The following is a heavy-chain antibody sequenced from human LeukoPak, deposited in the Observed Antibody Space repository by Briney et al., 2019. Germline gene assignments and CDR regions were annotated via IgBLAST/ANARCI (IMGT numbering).Heavy chain of an antibody. CDR3: VKGFNWYFDL. CDR1: GFSFSDYG. CDR2: IWYDGSIK. Sequence: GGSLRLSCAASGFSFSDYGVHWVRQAPGKGLEWVAVIWYDGSIKYYADSVKGRFTISRDNSRNTVYLQTNSLRAEDAAVYYCVKGFNWYFDLWGRGTLVTVSS. J-gene: IGHJ2*01. V-gene: IGHV3-33*06.